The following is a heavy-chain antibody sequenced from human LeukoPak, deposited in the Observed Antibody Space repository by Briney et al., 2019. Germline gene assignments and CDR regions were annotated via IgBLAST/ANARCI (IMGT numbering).Heavy chain of an antibody. Sequence: ASVKVSCKASGYTFSSYGISWVRQAPGQGLEWMGWISAYNANIKSAQKLQGRVTMTTDTSTSTAYMELRSLRSDDTAVYYCVRDSSGYSPFDYWGQGTLVTVSS. CDR2: ISAYNANI. CDR3: VRDSSGYSPFDY. D-gene: IGHD5-12*01. J-gene: IGHJ4*02. CDR1: GYTFSSYG. V-gene: IGHV1-18*01.